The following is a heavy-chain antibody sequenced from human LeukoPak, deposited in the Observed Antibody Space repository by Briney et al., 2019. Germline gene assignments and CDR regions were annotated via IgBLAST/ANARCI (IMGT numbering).Heavy chain of an antibody. CDR2: ISYDGSNK. CDR1: GFTFSSYG. J-gene: IGHJ4*02. CDR3: AKDPRRYSRTGGYFEY. Sequence: GGSLRLSCAASGFTFSSYGMHWVRQAPGKGLEWVAVISYDGSNKYYADSVKGRFTISRDNSKNTLYLQVNSLRAEDTAVYYCAKDPRRYSRTGGYFEYWGQGTLVTVSS. V-gene: IGHV3-30*18. D-gene: IGHD6-13*01.